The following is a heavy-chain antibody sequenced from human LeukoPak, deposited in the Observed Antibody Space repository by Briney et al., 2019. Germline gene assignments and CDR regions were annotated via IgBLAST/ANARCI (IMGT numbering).Heavy chain of an antibody. CDR2: IYYSGST. D-gene: IGHD2-2*01. Sequence: PSETLSLTCTVSGGSISSYYWSWIRQPPGKGLEWIGYIYYSGSTNYNPSLKSRVTISVDTSKNQFSLKLSSVTAADTAVYYCARTRGYCSSTSCLRPAWFDPWGQGTLVTVSS. CDR3: ARTRGYCSSTSCLRPAWFDP. J-gene: IGHJ5*02. CDR1: GGSISSYY. V-gene: IGHV4-59*12.